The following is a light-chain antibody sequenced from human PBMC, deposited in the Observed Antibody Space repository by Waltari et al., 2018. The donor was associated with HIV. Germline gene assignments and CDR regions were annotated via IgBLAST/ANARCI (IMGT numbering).Light chain of an antibody. J-gene: IGKJ4*01. Sequence: AIQLTQSPSSLSASVGDRVTITCRASQGISSALAWYQQKAGKAPKLLIYDGSSLESGVPSRFSGTGSGTDFTLIISSLQPEDFATYYCQQFKSYPHTFGGGTKVEI. CDR2: DGS. CDR1: QGISSA. V-gene: IGKV1-13*02. CDR3: QQFKSYPHT.